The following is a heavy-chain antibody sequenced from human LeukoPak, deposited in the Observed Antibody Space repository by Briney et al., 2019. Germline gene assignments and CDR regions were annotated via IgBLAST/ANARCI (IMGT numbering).Heavy chain of an antibody. Sequence: VASVKVSCKVSGYTLTELSMHWVRQAPGKGLEWMGGFDPEDGETIYAQKFQGRVTMTEDTSTDAACMELSSLRSEDTAVYYCATAAKWELLGSYFDYWGQGTLVTVSS. CDR2: FDPEDGET. CDR1: GYTLTELS. D-gene: IGHD1-26*01. V-gene: IGHV1-24*01. CDR3: ATAAKWELLGSYFDY. J-gene: IGHJ4*02.